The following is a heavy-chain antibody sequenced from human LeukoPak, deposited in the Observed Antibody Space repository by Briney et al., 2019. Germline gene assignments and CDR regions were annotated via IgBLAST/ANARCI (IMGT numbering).Heavy chain of an antibody. D-gene: IGHD3/OR15-3a*01. CDR3: ARESDFYYYYYGMDV. Sequence: ASVKVSCKASGYTFTGYYMHWVRQAPGQGPEWMGWINPNSGGTNYAQKFQGRVTMTRDTSISTAYMELSRLRSDDTAVYYCARESDFYYYYYGMDVWGQGTTVTVSS. CDR1: GYTFTGYY. J-gene: IGHJ6*02. V-gene: IGHV1-2*02. CDR2: INPNSGGT.